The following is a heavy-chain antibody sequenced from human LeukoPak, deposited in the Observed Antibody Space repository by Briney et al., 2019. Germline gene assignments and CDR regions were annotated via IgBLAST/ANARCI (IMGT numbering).Heavy chain of an antibody. Sequence: SVKVSCKASGYTFTSYGISWVRQAPGQGLEWMGGIIPIFGTANYAQKFQGRVTITTDESTSTAYMELSSLRSEDTAVYYCASNDYGDYVGYFQHWGQGTLVTVSS. CDR3: ASNDYGDYVGYFQH. CDR1: GYTFTSYG. D-gene: IGHD4-17*01. J-gene: IGHJ1*01. V-gene: IGHV1-69*05. CDR2: IIPIFGTA.